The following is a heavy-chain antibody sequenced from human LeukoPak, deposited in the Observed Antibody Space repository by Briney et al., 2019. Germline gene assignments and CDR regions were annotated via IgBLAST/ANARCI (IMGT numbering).Heavy chain of an antibody. J-gene: IGHJ4*02. CDR1: GFTFSSYA. CDR2: ISDDGGNK. Sequence: PGGSLRLSCAASGFTFSSYAMHWVRQAPGKGLEGVSVISDDGGNKYYADSVKGRFTISRDNSKNTLYLQMNSLRAEDTAVYHCARVMVPWLVNGFDYWGQGPLVTVSS. V-gene: IGHV3-30*04. CDR3: ARVMVPWLVNGFDY. D-gene: IGHD6-19*01.